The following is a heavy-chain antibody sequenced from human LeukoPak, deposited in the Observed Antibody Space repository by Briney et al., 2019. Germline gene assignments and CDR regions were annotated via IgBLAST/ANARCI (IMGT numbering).Heavy chain of an antibody. V-gene: IGHV4-34*01. J-gene: IGHJ3*02. CDR1: GGSFSGYY. D-gene: IGHD6-13*01. CDR3: ARIFASRLRYSSSWYSRPAFDI. CDR2: INHSGST. Sequence: PSETLSLTCAVYGGSFSGYYWSWIRQPPGKGLEWIGEINHSGSTNYNPSLKSRVTISVDTSKNQFSLKLSSVTAADTAVYYCARIFASRLRYSSSWYSRPAFDIWGQGTMVTVSS.